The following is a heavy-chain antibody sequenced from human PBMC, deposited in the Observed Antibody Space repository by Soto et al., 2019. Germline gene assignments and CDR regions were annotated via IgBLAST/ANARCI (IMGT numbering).Heavy chain of an antibody. CDR1: GYSFTSDW. CDR3: ARHEGYYGSPAAGLFDY. Sequence: GDSLKISCKGSGYSFTSDWIGWVRQMPGKGLEWMGIIYPGDSDTRYSPSFQGQVTISADKSISTAYLQWSSLKASDTAMYYCARHEGYYGSPAAGLFDYWGQGTLVTVSS. J-gene: IGHJ4*02. V-gene: IGHV5-51*01. CDR2: IYPGDSDT. D-gene: IGHD3-10*01.